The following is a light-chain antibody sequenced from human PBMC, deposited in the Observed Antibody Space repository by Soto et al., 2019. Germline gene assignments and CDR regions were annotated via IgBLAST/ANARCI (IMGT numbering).Light chain of an antibody. CDR3: QQYNTGPPWT. V-gene: IGKV3-15*01. CDR1: QSVSSN. J-gene: IGKJ1*01. CDR2: AAS. Sequence: VMTQSPATLSVSPGERATLSCRASQSVSSNVAWYQLKPGQAPRLVIYAASTRATDIPATFSGSGSGTEFPLTISRLQSEDFAVYYCQQYNTGPPWTFGQGTRVEIK.